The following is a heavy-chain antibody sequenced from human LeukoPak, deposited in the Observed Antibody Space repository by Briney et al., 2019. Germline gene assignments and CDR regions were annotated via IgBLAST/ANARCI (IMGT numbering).Heavy chain of an antibody. Sequence: SETLSLTCTVSGGSISNYYWSWIRQSPGKGLEWIAYIFYNGNTNYNPSLKSRVTTSVDTSKNQFSLKLSSVTAADTAVYYCARSGRIGASDSWGQGSLVTVSS. CDR2: IFYNGNT. V-gene: IGHV4-59*01. CDR3: ARSGRIGASDS. J-gene: IGHJ4*02. CDR1: GGSISNYY. D-gene: IGHD1-14*01.